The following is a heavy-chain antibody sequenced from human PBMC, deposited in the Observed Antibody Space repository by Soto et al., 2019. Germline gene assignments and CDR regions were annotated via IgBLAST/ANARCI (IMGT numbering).Heavy chain of an antibody. Sequence: GGSLRLSCAASGFTFDDYAMHWVRQAPGKGLEWVSGISWNSGSIGYADSVKGRFTISRDKAKNSMYLQMNSLRAEDTALYYCAKPARRFSETYYFDYWGQGTLVTVSS. V-gene: IGHV3-9*01. CDR3: AKPARRFSETYYFDY. D-gene: IGHD3-10*01. CDR2: ISWNSGSI. CDR1: GFTFDDYA. J-gene: IGHJ4*02.